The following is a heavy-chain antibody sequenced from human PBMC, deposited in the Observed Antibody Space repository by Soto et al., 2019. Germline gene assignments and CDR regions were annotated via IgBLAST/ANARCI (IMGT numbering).Heavy chain of an antibody. D-gene: IGHD1-1*01. CDR3: AGDGVPTTSFRYYYFLF. CDR1: EVPFSDYS. Sequence: QVQLVESGGGVVQPGGSLRLSCAASEVPFSDYSMHWVRQAPGKRPEWVAFISHDGRQTFYSDSVKGRFTISRDNSRNMVFLHMISVTVEDTAIYYCAGDGVPTTSFRYYYFLFWGPGTLFTVAS. J-gene: IGHJ4*02. CDR2: ISHDGRQT. V-gene: IGHV3-30*04.